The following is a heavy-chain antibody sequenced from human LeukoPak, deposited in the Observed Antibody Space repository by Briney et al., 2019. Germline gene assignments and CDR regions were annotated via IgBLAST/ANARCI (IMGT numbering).Heavy chain of an antibody. D-gene: IGHD5-24*01. CDR3: AKRIRDGYNTPLDY. CDR2: ISGSGGQI. CDR1: GFSVTTTY. J-gene: IGHJ4*02. Sequence: GGSLRLSCAASGFSVTTTYLNWVRQAPGKGLEWLSGISGSGGQISYADSVKGRFIVSRDNSKNTVYLEMNSLRDEDTATYYCAKRIRDGYNTPLDYWGQGTLVTVSS. V-gene: IGHV3-23*01.